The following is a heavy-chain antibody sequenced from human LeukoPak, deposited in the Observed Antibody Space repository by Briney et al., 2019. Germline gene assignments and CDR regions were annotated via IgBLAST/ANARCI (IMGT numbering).Heavy chain of an antibody. V-gene: IGHV4-39*07. CDR1: GGSISSSSYY. CDR2: IYYTGST. Sequence: ASETLSLTCTVSGGSISSSSYYWGWIRQPPGKGLEWIGSIYYTGSTYYNPSLKSRVTISVDTSKNQFSLKLSSVTAADTAVYYCARDLGYSSVRWGDAPSPNDNWFDPWGQGTLVTVSS. J-gene: IGHJ5*02. CDR3: ARDLGYSSVRWGDAPSPNDNWFDP. D-gene: IGHD6-19*01.